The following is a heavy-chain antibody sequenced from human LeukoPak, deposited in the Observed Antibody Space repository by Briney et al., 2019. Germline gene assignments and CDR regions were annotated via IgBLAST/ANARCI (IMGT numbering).Heavy chain of an antibody. CDR1: GFTLSSNT. D-gene: IGHD2-15*01. J-gene: IGHJ3*02. V-gene: IGHV3-23*01. CDR3: ARRGGSSGWGAFDI. Sequence: GGSLRLSCAASGFTLSSNTMNWVRQAPDKGLEWVSSISGSGDSTFYADSVKGRFAIFSDNSKNTLYLQMHGLSHEDTAIYYCARRGGSSGWGAFDIWGQGTVVTVSS. CDR2: ISGSGDST.